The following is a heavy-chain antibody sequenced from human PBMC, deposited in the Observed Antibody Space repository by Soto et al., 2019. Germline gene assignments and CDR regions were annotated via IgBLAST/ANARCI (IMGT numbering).Heavy chain of an antibody. CDR2: ISWNSDSI. CDR3: TKVGGLYDFWSGPLHFDL. CDR1: GFIFDDFA. J-gene: IGHJ4*02. D-gene: IGHD3-3*01. V-gene: IGHV3-9*01. Sequence: EAQLVESGGGLVQPGRSLRLSWAGSGFIFDDFAIHWVRQAPGKGLEWVSGISWNSDSIGYADSVKGRFTISRDNTKNALYLQMNSLRVEDTALYYCTKVGGLYDFWSGPLHFDLWGQGTLVTVSS.